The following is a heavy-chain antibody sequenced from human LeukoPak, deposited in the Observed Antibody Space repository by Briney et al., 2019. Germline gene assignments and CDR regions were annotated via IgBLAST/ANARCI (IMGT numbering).Heavy chain of an antibody. CDR2: IYYSGST. J-gene: IGHJ5*02. CDR1: GGSISSGGYY. V-gene: IGHV4-31*03. CDR3: ARGKTDNWFDP. Sequence: SQTLSLTCTVSGGSISSGGYYWSWLRQHPGKGLEWIGYIYYSGSTYYNPSLKSRVTISVDTSKNQFSLKLSSVTAADTAVYYCARGKTDNWFDPWGQGTRVTVSS.